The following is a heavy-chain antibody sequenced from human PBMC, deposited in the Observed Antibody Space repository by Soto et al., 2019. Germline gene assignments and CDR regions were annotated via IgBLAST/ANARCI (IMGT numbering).Heavy chain of an antibody. CDR1: GYTFTSYG. D-gene: IGHD3-9*01. J-gene: IGHJ6*03. CDR3: ARRGILTGYYRNEYYYYMDV. Sequence: ASVKVSCTASGYTFTSYGISWVRQAPGQGLEWMGWISAYNGNTNYAQKLQGRVTMTTDTSTSTAYMELRSLRSDDTAVYYCARRGILTGYYRNEYYYYMDVWGKGTTVTVSS. CDR2: ISAYNGNT. V-gene: IGHV1-18*01.